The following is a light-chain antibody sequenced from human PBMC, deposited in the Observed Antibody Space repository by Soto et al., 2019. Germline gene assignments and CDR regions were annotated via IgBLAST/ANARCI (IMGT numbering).Light chain of an antibody. V-gene: IGKV3-15*01. CDR1: QSVGIN. Sequence: EIVLTQSPATLSVSPGERVTLSCRANQSVGINLAWYQQKPGQAPRLLIYGASTRATGIPGSFSGSGSGTDFTLTISSLQSEDFVVDYRHQNTKWWTFGQATKV. CDR2: GAS. CDR3: HQNTKWWT. J-gene: IGKJ1*01.